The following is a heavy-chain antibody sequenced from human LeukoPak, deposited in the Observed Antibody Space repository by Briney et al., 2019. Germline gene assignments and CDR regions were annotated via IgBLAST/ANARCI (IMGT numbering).Heavy chain of an antibody. V-gene: IGHV1-3*01. CDR1: GYTFTSYA. CDR3: ARLGELLPIDY. Sequence: EASVKVSCKASGYTFTSYATHWVRHAPGQRLEWMGWINAGNGNTKYSQKFQGRDTITRDTSASTAYMELRSLRSEDTAVYYCARLGELLPIDYWGQGTLVTVSS. CDR2: INAGNGNT. J-gene: IGHJ4*02. D-gene: IGHD3-10*01.